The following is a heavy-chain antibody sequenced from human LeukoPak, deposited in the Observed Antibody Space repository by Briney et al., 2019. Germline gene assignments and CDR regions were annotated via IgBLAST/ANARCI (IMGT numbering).Heavy chain of an antibody. J-gene: IGHJ3*02. CDR2: ISSSSSYI. CDR1: GFTFSSYS. CDR3: ARDCRTRYSYGGGAFDI. V-gene: IGHV3-21*01. D-gene: IGHD5-18*01. Sequence: GGSLRLSCAASGFTFSSYSMNWVRQAPGKGLEWVSSISSSSSYIYYADSVKGRFTISRDNAKNSLYLQMNSLRAEDTAVYYCARDCRTRYSYGGGAFDIWGQGTMVTVSS.